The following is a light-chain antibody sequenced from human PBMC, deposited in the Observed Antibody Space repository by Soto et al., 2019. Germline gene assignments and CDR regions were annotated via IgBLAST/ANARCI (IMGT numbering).Light chain of an antibody. CDR3: AAWDDSLGGLVV. Sequence: QSVLTQPPSLSGTPGQRVIISCSGSSSNIGSNSVYWYRQLPGTAPKLLIYSNNQRPSGVPDRLSGSKSGTSASLAISGLRSEDEADYYCAAWDDSLGGLVVFGGGTKLTVL. J-gene: IGLJ2*01. V-gene: IGLV1-47*01. CDR2: SNN. CDR1: SSNIGSNS.